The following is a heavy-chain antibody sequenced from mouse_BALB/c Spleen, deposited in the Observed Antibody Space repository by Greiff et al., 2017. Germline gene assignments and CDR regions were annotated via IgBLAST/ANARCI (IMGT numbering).Heavy chain of an antibody. V-gene: IGHV1-80*01. CDR2: IYPGDGDT. Sequence: QVQLKESGAELVRPGSSVKISCKASGYAFSSYWMNWVKQRPGQGLEWIGQIYPGDGDTNYNGKFKGKATLTADKSSSTAYMQLSSLTSVDSAVYFCARSPYYGSSRYYFDYWGQGTTLTVSS. CDR1: GYAFSSYW. J-gene: IGHJ2*01. CDR3: ARSPYYGSSRYYFDY. D-gene: IGHD1-1*01.